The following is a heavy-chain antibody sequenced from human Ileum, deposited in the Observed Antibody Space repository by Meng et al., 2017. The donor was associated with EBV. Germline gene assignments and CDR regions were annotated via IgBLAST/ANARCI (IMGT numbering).Heavy chain of an antibody. V-gene: IGHV4-28*01. CDR3: ARNVPGTSAYYD. CDR2: IDYSGST. D-gene: IGHD3-22*01. CDR1: GYSLSRPNW. J-gene: IGHJ4*02. Sequence: QGHIQESGPGMVMPSDTLSRTCSFSGYSLSRPNWWVWIRQPPGKGLEWIWYIDYSGSTSYNPSLKSRVTMSVDTSKNQFSLNLNSVTAVDTAVYYCARNVPGTSAYYDWGQGTLVTVSS.